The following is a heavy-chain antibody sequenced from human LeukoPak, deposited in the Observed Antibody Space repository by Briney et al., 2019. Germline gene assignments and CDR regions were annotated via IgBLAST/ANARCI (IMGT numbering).Heavy chain of an antibody. D-gene: IGHD3-9*01. J-gene: IGHJ4*02. CDR2: IWSDASNT. Sequence: GGSLRLSCAASGFIFSSYGMHWVRQAPGKGLEWVTVIWSDASNTYYVDSVKGRFTISRDNSKNTLFLQMNSLRAEDTAVYYCTRTYNIRYFDTWGQGTLVTVSS. CDR3: TRTYNIRYFDT. CDR1: GFIFSSYG. V-gene: IGHV3-33*01.